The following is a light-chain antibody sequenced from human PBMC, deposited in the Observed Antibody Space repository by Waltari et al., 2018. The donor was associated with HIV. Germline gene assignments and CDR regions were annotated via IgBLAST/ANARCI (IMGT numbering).Light chain of an antibody. V-gene: IGLV1-44*01. CDR3: ATWDDSLNGPV. J-gene: IGLJ3*02. CDR1: ISNIGSNT. Sequence: QSVMTQPPSASGTPGQRVTISCSGSISNIGSNTVNWYQQLPGTAPKLLIYTTHQRPSGVPDRFSGSNSGSSAPLAISGLQSHDEADYYCATWDDSLNGPVFGGGTKLTVL. CDR2: TTH.